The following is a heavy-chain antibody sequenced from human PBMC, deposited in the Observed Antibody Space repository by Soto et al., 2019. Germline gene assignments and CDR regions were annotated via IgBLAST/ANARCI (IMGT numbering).Heavy chain of an antibody. CDR1: GGSFSVYY. CDR2: INHSGST. CDR3: ARGLASYYYYYGMDV. Sequence: AETLGLTCAVYGGSFSVYYWSWIRQPPGKGLDWIGEINHSGSTNYNPSLKSRVTISVDTSKNQFSLKLSSVTAADTAVYYCARGLASYYYYYGMDVWGQGTTVTVSS. V-gene: IGHV4-34*01. J-gene: IGHJ6*01.